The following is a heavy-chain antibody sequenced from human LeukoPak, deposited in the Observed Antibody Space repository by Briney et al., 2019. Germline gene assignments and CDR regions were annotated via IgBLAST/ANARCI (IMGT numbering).Heavy chain of an antibody. CDR3: ARDRGCSSTSCYFQYYYGTDV. CDR1: GGSISSSNW. CDR2: IYHSGST. D-gene: IGHD2-2*01. Sequence: SGTLSLTCAVSGGSISSSNWWSWVRQPPGKGLEWIGEIYHSGSTNYNPSLKSRVTISVDKSKNQFSLKLSSVTAADTAVYYCARDRGCSSTSCYFQYYYGTDVWGQGTTVTVSS. J-gene: IGHJ6*02. V-gene: IGHV4-4*02.